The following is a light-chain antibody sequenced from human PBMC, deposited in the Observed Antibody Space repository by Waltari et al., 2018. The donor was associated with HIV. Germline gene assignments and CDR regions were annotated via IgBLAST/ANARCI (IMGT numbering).Light chain of an antibody. CDR3: TSCTSSSTWV. Sequence: QSITISCTGTSSDVGGYNYVSWYQQHPGKAPKLMIYDVSNRPSGVSNRFSGSKSGNTASLTISGLQAEDEAEYFCTSCTSSSTWVFGGGTKLTVL. J-gene: IGLJ3*02. CDR2: DVS. CDR1: SSDVGGYNY. V-gene: IGLV2-14*03.